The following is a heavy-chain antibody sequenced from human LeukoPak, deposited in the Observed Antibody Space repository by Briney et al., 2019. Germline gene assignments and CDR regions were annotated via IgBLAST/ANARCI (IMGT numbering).Heavy chain of an antibody. CDR1: GVSITSGSYY. Sequence: SETLSLTCSVSGVSITSGSYYWGWIRQSAGEGLEWIGRVHSSGDIYHNAAFRSRAAVSGDASKNQFSLQLNSVAAADTAVYYSARGASPKDAVFFDYWGQGALITVSS. J-gene: IGHJ4*02. V-gene: IGHV4-61*02. D-gene: IGHD3-16*01. CDR2: VHSSGDI. CDR3: ARGASPKDAVFFDY.